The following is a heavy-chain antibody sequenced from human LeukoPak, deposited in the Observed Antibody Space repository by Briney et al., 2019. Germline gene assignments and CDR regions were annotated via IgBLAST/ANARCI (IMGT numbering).Heavy chain of an antibody. J-gene: IGHJ5*02. Sequence: PSETLSLTCTVSGAAISSYYWNWTRQPPGKGLEWIGYIYYSGNTNYNPSLKGRVTMSLDTSMNRFSLRLRSVTAADTAVYYCARTTTVVPRLMWFDPWGQGTLVTVSS. CDR1: GAAISSYY. CDR2: IYYSGNT. CDR3: ARTTTVVPRLMWFDP. D-gene: IGHD4-23*01. V-gene: IGHV4-59*08.